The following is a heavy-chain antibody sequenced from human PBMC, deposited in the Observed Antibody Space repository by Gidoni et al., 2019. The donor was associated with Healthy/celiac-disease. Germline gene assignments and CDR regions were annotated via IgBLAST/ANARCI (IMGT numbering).Heavy chain of an antibody. CDR2: INHSGST. J-gene: IGHJ6*02. CDR3: ARAGPLYYYGSGRRGDYGMDV. D-gene: IGHD3-10*01. CDR1: GGSFSGYY. Sequence: QVQLQQWGAGLLKPSETLSLTCAVYGGSFSGYYWSWIRQPPGKGLEWIGEINHSGSTNYNPSLKSRVTISVDTSKNQFSLKLSSVTAADTAVYYCARAGPLYYYGSGRRGDYGMDVWGQGTTVTVSS. V-gene: IGHV4-34*01.